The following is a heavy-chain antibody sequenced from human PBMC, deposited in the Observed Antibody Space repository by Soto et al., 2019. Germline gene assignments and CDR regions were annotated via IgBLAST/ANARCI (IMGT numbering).Heavy chain of an antibody. Sequence: RSLTCTVSGASITRCDSYWSWIRQPPGKGLEWIGYIYYSGSAYYNPSLRSRVTISVDTSKSQFSLKLSSVTAEDTAIYYRARNPNNGYDFDSWGKGSLVTVSS. V-gene: IGHV4-30-4*01. J-gene: IGHJ4*02. CDR3: ARNPNNGYDFDS. D-gene: IGHD5-12*01. CDR1: GASITRCDSY. CDR2: IYYSGSA.